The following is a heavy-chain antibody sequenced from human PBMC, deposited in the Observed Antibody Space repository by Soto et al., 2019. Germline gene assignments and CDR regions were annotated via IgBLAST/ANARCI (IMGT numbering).Heavy chain of an antibody. J-gene: IGHJ6*02. V-gene: IGHV3-48*02. D-gene: IGHD3-22*01. CDR2: ITTTSSTM. CDR3: ARDSSGRQYYGMDV. Sequence: GGSLRLSCTPSGFIFSYYSMNWVRQAPGKGLEWISYITTTSSTMYYADSVKGRFTISRDNAKNSLYLQMDSLRDEDTAVYYCARDSSGRQYYGMDVWGQGTTVTVSS. CDR1: GFIFSYYS.